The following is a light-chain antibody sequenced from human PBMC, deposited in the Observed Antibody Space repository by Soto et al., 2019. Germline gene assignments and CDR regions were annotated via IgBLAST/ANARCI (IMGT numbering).Light chain of an antibody. Sequence: EIVLTQSPATLSLSPGERATLSCRASQNVANYLDWYQQKPGQAPRLLIYESSNRATGIAARFSGSGAGTECTRTISSLEPEDFAVDYCQQRSNWPQTFGQGTKVDIK. CDR3: QQRSNWPQT. CDR2: ESS. V-gene: IGKV3-11*01. J-gene: IGKJ1*01. CDR1: QNVANY.